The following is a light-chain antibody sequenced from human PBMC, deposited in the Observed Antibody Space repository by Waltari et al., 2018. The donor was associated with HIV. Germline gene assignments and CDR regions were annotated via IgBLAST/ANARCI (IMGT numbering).Light chain of an antibody. CDR3: MQALETPGT. CDR2: LVS. J-gene: IGKJ2*01. Sequence: DILMTQSPVSLSVPPGEPATISCKSSQSLLHTNRYTYLDWYLQKPGQSPQLLIYLVSYRAAGVSDRFSGSGSGTDFTLKISRVEADDVGVYDCMQALETPGTFGQGTRLDI. V-gene: IGKV2-28*01. CDR1: QSLLHTNRYTY.